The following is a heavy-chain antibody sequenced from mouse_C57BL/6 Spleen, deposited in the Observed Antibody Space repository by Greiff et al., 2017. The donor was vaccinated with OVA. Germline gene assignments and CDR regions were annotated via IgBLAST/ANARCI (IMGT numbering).Heavy chain of an antibody. V-gene: IGHV5-17*01. J-gene: IGHJ4*01. Sequence: EVQVVESGGGLVKPGGSLKLSCAASGFTFSDYGMHWVRQAPEKGLEWVAYISSGSSTIYYADTVKGRFTISSDNAKNTLFLQMTSLRTEDTAMYYCARQDYSNYGECMDYWGQGTSVTVSS. D-gene: IGHD2-5*01. CDR3: ARQDYSNYGECMDY. CDR1: GFTFSDYG. CDR2: ISSGSSTI.